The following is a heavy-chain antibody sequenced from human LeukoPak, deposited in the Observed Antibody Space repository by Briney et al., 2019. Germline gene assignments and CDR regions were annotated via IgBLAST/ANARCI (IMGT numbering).Heavy chain of an antibody. D-gene: IGHD2-15*01. V-gene: IGHV4-34*01. CDR3: ASSRYCSGGSCPFDY. CDR1: GGSFSGYY. Sequence: SETLSLTCAVYGGSFSGYYWSWIRQPPGKGLEWIGEINHSGSTNYNPSLKSRVTISVDTSKNQFSLKLSSVTAADTAVYYCASSRYCSGGSCPFDYWGQGTLDTVSS. J-gene: IGHJ4*02. CDR2: INHSGST.